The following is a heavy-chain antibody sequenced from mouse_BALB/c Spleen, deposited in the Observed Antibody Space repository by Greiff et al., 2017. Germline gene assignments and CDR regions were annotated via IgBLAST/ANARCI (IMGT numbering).Heavy chain of an antibody. V-gene: IGHV3-8*02. Sequence: VQLKQSGPSLVKPSQTLSLTCSVTGDSITSGYWNWIRKFPGNKLEYMGYISYSGSTYYNPSLKSRISITRDTSKNQYYLQLNSVTTEDTATYYCARHYDYDGWYFDVWGAGTTVTVSS. CDR1: GDSITSGY. CDR2: ISYSGST. J-gene: IGHJ1*01. D-gene: IGHD2-4*01. CDR3: ARHYDYDGWYFDV.